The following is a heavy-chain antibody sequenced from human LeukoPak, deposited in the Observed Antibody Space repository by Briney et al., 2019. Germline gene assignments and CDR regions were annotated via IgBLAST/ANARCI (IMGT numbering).Heavy chain of an antibody. Sequence: SSVKVSCKVSGHPLTDLSMHWVRQAPGKRLEWMGGFYTEGGETIYVQKFQERVTMTEETYTDAAYMDLSSQRSEETAVYLCATDRPVWPNDAFDIWGQGTKVTVSS. CDR1: GHPLTDLS. J-gene: IGHJ3*02. CDR3: ATDRPVWPNDAFDI. CDR2: FYTEGGET. V-gene: IGHV1-24*01. D-gene: IGHD1-14*01.